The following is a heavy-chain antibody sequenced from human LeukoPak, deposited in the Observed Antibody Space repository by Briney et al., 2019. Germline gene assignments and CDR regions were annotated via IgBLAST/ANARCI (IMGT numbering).Heavy chain of an antibody. CDR1: GGSISSYY. J-gene: IGHJ4*02. CDR2: IFYSGRT. V-gene: IGHV4-59*01. D-gene: IGHD5-18*01. Sequence: SETLSLTCSVSGGSISSYYWSWIRQPPGKGLEWIGYIFYSGRTSYNPSLKSRVTISVDTSKNHFSLALSSVTAADTAVYYCTRGQKYISGYTVTELGSGYFDYWGQGTLVTVSS. CDR3: TRGQKYISGYTVTELGSGYFDY.